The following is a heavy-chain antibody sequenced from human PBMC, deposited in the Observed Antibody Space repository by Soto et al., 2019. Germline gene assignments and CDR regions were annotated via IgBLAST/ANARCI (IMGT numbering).Heavy chain of an antibody. J-gene: IGHJ4*02. CDR2: ISGDSSSK. Sequence: EVQLVESGGGLVQPGGSLKLSCATSGFTFTSLGINWVRKAPRKGLEWVSYISGDSSSKHYADSVQGRFTISRDNARKSVYLQMNSLRDGDTAVYYCARGGAARPDYWGQGTRVTVSS. V-gene: IGHV3-48*02. CDR1: GFTFTSLG. D-gene: IGHD6-6*01. CDR3: ARGGAARPDY.